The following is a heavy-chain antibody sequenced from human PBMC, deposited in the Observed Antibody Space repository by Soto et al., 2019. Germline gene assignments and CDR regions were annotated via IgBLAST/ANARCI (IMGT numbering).Heavy chain of an antibody. V-gene: IGHV3-23*01. D-gene: IGHD5-12*01. J-gene: IGHJ3*02. CDR3: AKDYLGSGYAPGDAFDI. CDR1: GFTFSSYA. CDR2: ISGSGGST. Sequence: GGSLRLSCAASGFTFSSYAMSWVRQAPGKGLEWVSAISGSGGSTYYADSVKGRFTISRDNSKNTLCLQMNSLRAEDTAVYYCAKDYLGSGYAPGDAFDIWGQGTMVTVSS.